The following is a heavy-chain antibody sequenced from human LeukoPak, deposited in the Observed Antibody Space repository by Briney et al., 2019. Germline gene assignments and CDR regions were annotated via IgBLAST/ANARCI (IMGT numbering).Heavy chain of an antibody. V-gene: IGHV4-59*01. CDR1: GGSISSYY. CDR3: ARDLSSTSCCDAFDI. J-gene: IGHJ3*02. CDR2: IYYSGST. Sequence: SETLSLTCAVSGGSISSYYWSWIRQPPGKGLEWIGYIYYSGSTNYNPSLKSRVTISVDTSKNQFSLKLSSVTAADTAVYYCARDLSSTSCCDAFDIWGQGTMVTVSS. D-gene: IGHD2-2*01.